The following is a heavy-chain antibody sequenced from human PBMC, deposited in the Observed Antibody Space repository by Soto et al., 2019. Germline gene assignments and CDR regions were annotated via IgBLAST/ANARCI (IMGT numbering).Heavy chain of an antibody. D-gene: IGHD3-10*01. CDR2: ISPYNGNT. Sequence: GASVKVSWKASGYTFTSYYMHWVRQAPGQGLEWMGWISPYNGNTNYAQKLQGRVTMTTDTSTSTAYMDLRSLRSDDTAVYYCARGIGGWFGVAYHYGMAVWGQGTTVTV. V-gene: IGHV1-18*04. CDR1: GYTFTSYY. J-gene: IGHJ6*02. CDR3: ARGIGGWFGVAYHYGMAV.